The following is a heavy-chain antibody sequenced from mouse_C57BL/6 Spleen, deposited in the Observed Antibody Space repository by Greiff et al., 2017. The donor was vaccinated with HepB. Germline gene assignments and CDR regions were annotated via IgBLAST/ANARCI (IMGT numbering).Heavy chain of an antibody. CDR1: GFTFSSYA. CDR3: ARRRGFDY. Sequence: EVHLVESGGGLVKPGGSLKLSCAASGFTFSSYAMSWVRQTPEKRLEWVATISDGGSYTYYPDNVKGRFTISRDNAKNNLYLQMSHLKSEDTAMYYCARRRGFDYWGQGTTLTVSS. CDR2: ISDGGSYT. V-gene: IGHV5-4*03. J-gene: IGHJ2*01.